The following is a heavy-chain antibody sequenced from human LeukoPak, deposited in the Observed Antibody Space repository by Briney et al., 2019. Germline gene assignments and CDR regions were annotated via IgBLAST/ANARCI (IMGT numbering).Heavy chain of an antibody. CDR1: GYSFTAYW. CDR3: ASDSMLRGVIHPDY. Sequence: PGGPRKTSWQAFGYSFTAYWSGWVRRLPGKGLEWLGILYPGEAETRSSPSCQGQASLSADKSISSAYLKWSSLKASDPAMYYCASDSMLRGVIHPDYWGQGTLVTVSS. CDR2: LYPGEAET. D-gene: IGHD3-10*01. V-gene: IGHV5-51*01. J-gene: IGHJ4*02.